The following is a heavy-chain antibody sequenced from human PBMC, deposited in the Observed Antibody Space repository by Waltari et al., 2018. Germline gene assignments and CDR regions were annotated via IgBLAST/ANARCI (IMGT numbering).Heavy chain of an antibody. J-gene: IGHJ4*02. CDR3: AKDSAYGGDDY. V-gene: IGHV3-23*01. Sequence: EVQLLESGGGLVQPGGALRLSCAASGFTCSGYTMNWVRQAPGKGVEWVSAIHNGGDPTSYADSVKGRFTISRDNSKSTLFLQMNSLRAEDTAMYFCAKDSAYGGDDYWGQGTLVTVSS. CDR1: GFTCSGYT. D-gene: IGHD4-17*01. CDR2: IHNGGDPT.